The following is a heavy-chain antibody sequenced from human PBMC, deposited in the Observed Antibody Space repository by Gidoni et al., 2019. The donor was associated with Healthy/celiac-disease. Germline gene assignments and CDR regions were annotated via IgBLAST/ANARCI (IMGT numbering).Heavy chain of an antibody. D-gene: IGHD5-12*01. J-gene: IGHJ6*02. Sequence: EVQLVESGGGSVQPGGSLRLSCAASGFTCSSYRMNWVRRAPGKGLGGVSYIISSSSTIHYSDSVKGRFSISRDNAKHSLYLQMNSLRDEDTAVYYCARDVLRIVALNLYYYYGMDVWGQGTTVTVSS. CDR1: GFTCSSYR. CDR3: ARDVLRIVALNLYYYYGMDV. V-gene: IGHV3-48*02. CDR2: IISSSSTI.